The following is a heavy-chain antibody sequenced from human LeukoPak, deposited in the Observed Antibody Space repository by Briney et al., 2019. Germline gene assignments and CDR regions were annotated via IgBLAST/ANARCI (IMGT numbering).Heavy chain of an antibody. Sequence: GGSLRLSCAASGFTISRHWMHWVRQAPGKGLVWVSRINSDGSGTNYADSVKGRFTISRDNAKNTLYLQMNSLRAEDTAVYYCARGGFYYDSSGYYAFDIWGQGTTVTVSS. CDR1: GFTISRHW. D-gene: IGHD3-22*01. CDR2: INSDGSGT. CDR3: ARGGFYYDSSGYYAFDI. V-gene: IGHV3-74*01. J-gene: IGHJ3*02.